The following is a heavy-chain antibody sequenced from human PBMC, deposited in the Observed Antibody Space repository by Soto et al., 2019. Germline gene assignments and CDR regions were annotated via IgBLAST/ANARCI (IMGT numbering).Heavy chain of an antibody. CDR1: GFTFSSYA. V-gene: IGHV3-23*01. CDR3: AKDLEIMAAGTFDY. J-gene: IGHJ4*02. D-gene: IGHD6-13*01. Sequence: GGSLRLSCAASGFTFSSYAMSWVRQAPGKGLEWVSAISGSGTNTYYADSVKGRFTISRDNSKNTLYLQMNSLRAEDTAIYYCAKDLEIMAAGTFDYWGQGTLVTVSS. CDR2: ISGSGTNT.